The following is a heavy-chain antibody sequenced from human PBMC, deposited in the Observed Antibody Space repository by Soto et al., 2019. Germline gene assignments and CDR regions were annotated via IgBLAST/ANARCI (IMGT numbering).Heavy chain of an antibody. V-gene: IGHV1-69*13. CDR1: GGTFSSYA. J-gene: IGHJ2*01. CDR3: ARDLQGPRSDYYDSRAGDGYFDL. Sequence: SVKVSCKASGGTFSSYAISWVRQAPGQGLEWMGGIIPIFGTANYAQKFQGRVTITADESTSTAYMELSSLRSEDTAVYYCARDLQGPRSDYYDSRAGDGYFDLGGGGPRVTVSS. D-gene: IGHD3-22*01. CDR2: IIPIFGTA.